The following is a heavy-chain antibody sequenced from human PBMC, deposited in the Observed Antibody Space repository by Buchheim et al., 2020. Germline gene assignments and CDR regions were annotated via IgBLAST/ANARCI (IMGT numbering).Heavy chain of an antibody. J-gene: IGHJ5*02. D-gene: IGHD6-19*01. CDR2: ISSSSSTI. V-gene: IGHV3-48*04. CDR3: ARARYRGYSSGWWPFDP. CDR1: GFTFSSYS. Sequence: EVQLVESGGGLVQPGGSLRLSCAASGFTFSSYSMNWVRQAPGKGLEWVSYISSSSSTIYYADSVKGRFTISRDNAKNSLYLQMNSLRAEDTAAYYCARARYRGYSSGWWPFDPWGQGTL.